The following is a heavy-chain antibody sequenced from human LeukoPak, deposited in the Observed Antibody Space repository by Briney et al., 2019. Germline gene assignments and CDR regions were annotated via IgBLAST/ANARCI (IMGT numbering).Heavy chain of an antibody. J-gene: IGHJ5*02. CDR1: GFTFSSYW. Sequence: GGSLRLSCAASGFTFSSYWMSWVRQAPGKGLEWVANIKQDGSEKYYVDSVKGRFTISRDNAKNSLYLQMNSLRAEDTAVYYCAREATYYDFWSGYSNWFDPWGQGTLVTVSS. CDR2: IKQDGSEK. D-gene: IGHD3-3*01. V-gene: IGHV3-7*01. CDR3: AREATYYDFWSGYSNWFDP.